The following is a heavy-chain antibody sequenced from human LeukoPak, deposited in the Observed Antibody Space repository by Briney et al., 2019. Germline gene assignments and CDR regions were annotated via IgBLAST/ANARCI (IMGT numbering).Heavy chain of an antibody. Sequence: GASVKVSCKASGGTFSSYAISWVRQAPRQGLEWMGRIIPIFGTANYAQKFQGRVTITTDESTSTAYMELSSLRSEDTAVYYCARDLDIVVVPAATTWGSWFDPWGQGTLVTVSS. CDR2: IIPIFGTA. CDR1: GGTFSSYA. V-gene: IGHV1-69*05. J-gene: IGHJ5*02. D-gene: IGHD2-2*03. CDR3: ARDLDIVVVPAATTWGSWFDP.